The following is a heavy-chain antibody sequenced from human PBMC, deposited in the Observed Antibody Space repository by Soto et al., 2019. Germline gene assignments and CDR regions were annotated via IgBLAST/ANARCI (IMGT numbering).Heavy chain of an antibody. CDR2: IWYDGSNK. D-gene: IGHD6-13*01. Sequence: PGGSLRLSCAASGFTFSSYGLHWVRQAPGKGLEWVAVIWYDGSNKYYADSVKGRFTISRDNSKNTLYLQMNSLRAEDTAVYYCARGVGGSSWYSNASYYXGMDVXGXGTTVXVSS. J-gene: IGHJ6*01. CDR3: ARGVGGSSWYSNASYYXGMDV. V-gene: IGHV3-33*01. CDR1: GFTFSSYG.